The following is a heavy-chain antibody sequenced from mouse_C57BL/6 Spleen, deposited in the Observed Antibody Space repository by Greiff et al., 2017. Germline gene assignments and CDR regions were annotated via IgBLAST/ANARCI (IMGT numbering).Heavy chain of an antibody. J-gene: IGHJ4*01. Sequence: QVQLQQSGAELVKPGASVKLSCKASGYTFTSYWMHWVKQRPGRGLEWIGRIDPNSGGTKYNEKFKSKATLTVDKPSSTAYMQLSSLTSEDSAVYYCASADWDSYYYAMDYWGQGTSVTVSS. D-gene: IGHD4-1*01. CDR1: GYTFTSYW. V-gene: IGHV1-72*01. CDR3: ASADWDSYYYAMDY. CDR2: IDPNSGGT.